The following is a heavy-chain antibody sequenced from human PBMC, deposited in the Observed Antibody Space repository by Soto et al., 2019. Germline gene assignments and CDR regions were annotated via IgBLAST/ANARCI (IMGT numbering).Heavy chain of an antibody. J-gene: IGHJ6*03. CDR2: IYYSGST. Sequence: PSETLSLTCTVSGGSISSGGYYWSWIRQHPGKGLEWIGYIYYSGSTYYNPSLKSRVTISVDTSKNQFSLKLSSVTAADTAVYYCAREGGLSTVTTLYYYYYMDVWGKGTTVTVSS. CDR1: GGSISSGGYY. D-gene: IGHD4-17*01. CDR3: AREGGLSTVTTLYYYYYMDV. V-gene: IGHV4-31*03.